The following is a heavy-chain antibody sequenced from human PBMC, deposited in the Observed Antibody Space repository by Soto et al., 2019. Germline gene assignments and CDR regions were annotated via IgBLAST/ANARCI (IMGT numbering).Heavy chain of an antibody. CDR2: INHSGST. CDR1: GGSFSGYY. D-gene: IGHD3-10*01. Sequence: KPSETLSLTCAVYGGSFSGYYWSWIRQPPGKGLEWIGEINHSGSTNYNPSLKSRVTISVDTSKNQFSLKLSSVTAADTAVYYCARDRLPAMVRGVTLKGWFDPWGQGTLVT. CDR3: ARDRLPAMVRGVTLKGWFDP. V-gene: IGHV4-34*01. J-gene: IGHJ5*02.